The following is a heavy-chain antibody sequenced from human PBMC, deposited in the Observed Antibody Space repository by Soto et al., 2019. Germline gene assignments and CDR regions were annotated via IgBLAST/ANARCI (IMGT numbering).Heavy chain of an antibody. D-gene: IGHD3-16*01. CDR1: GYTFINYY. Sequence: ASVKVYCKASGYTFINYYIHWVRQAPGQGLEWMGIINPSGGSTSYAQKFLGTVTMTRDTSTSTAYMEVRSLRFDDTAVYYCARGGPSIDYWCQGTLVTVS. J-gene: IGHJ4*02. CDR3: ARGGPSIDY. V-gene: IGHV1-46*01. CDR2: INPSGGST.